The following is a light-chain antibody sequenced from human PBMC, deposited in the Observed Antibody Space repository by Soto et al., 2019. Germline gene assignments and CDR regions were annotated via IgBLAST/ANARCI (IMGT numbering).Light chain of an antibody. Sequence: QSVLTQPPSVSGAPGQRVTISCTGSSSNIGTGYDVHWYQQVPGRAPKLLIYDNINRPSGVPDRFSGSKSCTSASLAITGLQAEDEADYYCQSYDSSLSGVVFGGGTKLTVL. CDR1: SSNIGTGYD. V-gene: IGLV1-40*01. J-gene: IGLJ2*01. CDR2: DNI. CDR3: QSYDSSLSGVV.